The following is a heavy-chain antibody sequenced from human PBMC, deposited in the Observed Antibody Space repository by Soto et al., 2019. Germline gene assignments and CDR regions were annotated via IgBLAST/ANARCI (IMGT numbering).Heavy chain of an antibody. CDR1: GFTFSSYG. J-gene: IGHJ4*02. D-gene: IGHD3-10*01. CDR2: ISYDGSNK. CDR3: AKDPYYYGSGSYYWDY. Sequence: GGSLRLSCAASGFTFSSYGMHWVRQAPGKGLEWVAVISYDGSNKYYADSVKGRFTISRDNSKNTLYLQMNSLRAEDTAVYYCAKDPYYYGSGSYYWDYWGQGTLVTVSS. V-gene: IGHV3-30*18.